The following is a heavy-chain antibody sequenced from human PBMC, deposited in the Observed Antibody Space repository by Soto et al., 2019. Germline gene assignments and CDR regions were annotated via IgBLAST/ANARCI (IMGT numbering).Heavy chain of an antibody. CDR1: GFTFSDYY. CDR3: VKAVFSGYYYVPFDY. J-gene: IGHJ4*02. D-gene: IGHD1-26*01. Sequence: GGSLRLSCAASGFTFSDYYMSWIRQAPGKGLEWVSYISSSSSYTNYADSVKDRFTISRDNSKNTLYLQMNSLRAEDTAVYFCVKAVFSGYYYVPFDYWGQGTLVTVSA. CDR2: ISSSSSYT. V-gene: IGHV3-11*06.